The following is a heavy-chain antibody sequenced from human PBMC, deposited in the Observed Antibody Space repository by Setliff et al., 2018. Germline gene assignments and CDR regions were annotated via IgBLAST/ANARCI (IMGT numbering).Heavy chain of an antibody. V-gene: IGHV4-59*08. CDR1: GGSVSPYF. J-gene: IGHJ5*02. CDR2: IFSSGRT. D-gene: IGHD7-27*01. Sequence: SETLSLTCTVSGGSVSPYFWSWIRQPPGKGLEWIGRIFSSGRTNYNPSLKSRLAISMDTSTNQVSLKLSSVTAADTAAYYCARVTNWGLDLRFDPWGQGILVTVSS. CDR3: ARVTNWGLDLRFDP.